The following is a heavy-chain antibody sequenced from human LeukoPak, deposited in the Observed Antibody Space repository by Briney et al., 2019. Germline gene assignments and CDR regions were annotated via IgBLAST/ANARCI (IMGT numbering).Heavy chain of an antibody. Sequence: PGRSLRLSCAASGFIFDDFAMHWVRQVPGKGLEWVTGISWNSGFVGYADSVKGRFTISRDNPKNTLYLQMNSLRAEDTAVYYCARVHDYWGQGTLVTVSS. J-gene: IGHJ4*02. CDR2: ISWNSGFV. V-gene: IGHV3-9*01. CDR3: ARVHDY. CDR1: GFIFDDFA.